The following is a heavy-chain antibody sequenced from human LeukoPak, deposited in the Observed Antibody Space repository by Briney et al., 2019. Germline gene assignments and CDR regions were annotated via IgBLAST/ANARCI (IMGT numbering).Heavy chain of an antibody. J-gene: IGHJ2*01. Sequence: GRSLRLSCAASGFTFSSYAMHWVRQAPGKGLEWVAVISYDGSNKYYADSVKGRFTISRDNSKNTLYLQMNSLRAEDTAVYYCAKDSSMYSSGWYEWYFDLWGRGTLVTVSS. D-gene: IGHD6-19*01. CDR1: GFTFSSYA. CDR3: AKDSSMYSSGWYEWYFDL. V-gene: IGHV3-30*04. CDR2: ISYDGSNK.